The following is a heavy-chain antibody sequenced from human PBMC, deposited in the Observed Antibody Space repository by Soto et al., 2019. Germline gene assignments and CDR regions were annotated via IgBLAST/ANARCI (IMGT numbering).Heavy chain of an antibody. V-gene: IGHV3-33*01. CDR1: GFTFSSYG. CDR3: AREEYRSSSSDY. D-gene: IGHD6-6*01. Sequence: QVQLVESGGGVVQPGRSLRLSCAASGFTFSSYGMHWVRQAPGKGLEWVAVIWYDGSNKYYADSVKGRFTISRDNSKNTLYLQMNSLRAEDTAVYYGAREEYRSSSSDYWGRGTLVTVSS. J-gene: IGHJ4*02. CDR2: IWYDGSNK.